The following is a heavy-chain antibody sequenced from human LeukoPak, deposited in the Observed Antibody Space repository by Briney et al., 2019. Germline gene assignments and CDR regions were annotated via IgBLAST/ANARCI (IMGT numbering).Heavy chain of an antibody. CDR3: AREWRGIASHYHGMDV. CDR2: LGTNGDA. J-gene: IGHJ6*02. Sequence: GGSLRLSCVASGFSFSDYDMYWVRQAAGRGLEWVSALGTNGDAYYLGSERGRFTISRENVKNSLYLQMNSLGVEDTAVYYCAREWRGIASHYHGMDVWGQGTTVTVSS. V-gene: IGHV3-13*01. CDR1: GFSFSDYD. D-gene: IGHD6-6*01.